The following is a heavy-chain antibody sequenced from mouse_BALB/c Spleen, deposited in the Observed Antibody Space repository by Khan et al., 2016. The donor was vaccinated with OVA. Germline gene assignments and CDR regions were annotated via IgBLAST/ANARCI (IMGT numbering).Heavy chain of an antibody. J-gene: IGHJ3*01. CDR2: INPSNGYT. V-gene: IGHV1-4*01. CDR3: VRDGAYHRNDGLFAY. D-gene: IGHD2-14*01. Sequence: QVQLQQSGAELARPGASVKMSCKASGYTFTSYTIPWIKLRPGQGLEWIGFINPSNGYTNYNQKFKDKATLTADKSSTTVYMQLSSLTYDDSAVYNCVRDGAYHRNDGLFAYWGQGTLVTVSA. CDR1: GYTFTSYT.